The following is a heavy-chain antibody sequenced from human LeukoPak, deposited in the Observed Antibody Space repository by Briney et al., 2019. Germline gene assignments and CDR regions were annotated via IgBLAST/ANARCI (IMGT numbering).Heavy chain of an antibody. D-gene: IGHD2-15*01. J-gene: IGHJ6*02. Sequence: GGSLRLSCAASGFTFSSYWMSWVRQAPGKGLEWVANIKQDGSEKYYVDSVKGRFTISRDNAKNSLYLQMNSLRAEDTAVYYCASSMLPYYYGMDVWGQGTTVTVSS. CDR2: IKQDGSEK. CDR1: GFTFSSYW. V-gene: IGHV3-7*03. CDR3: ASSMLPYYYGMDV.